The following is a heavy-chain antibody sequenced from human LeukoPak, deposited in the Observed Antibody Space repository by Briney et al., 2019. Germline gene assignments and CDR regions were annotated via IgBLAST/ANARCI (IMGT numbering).Heavy chain of an antibody. V-gene: IGHV4-39*07. D-gene: IGHD2-15*01. J-gene: IGHJ6*03. Sequence: SETLSLTCTVSGGSISSSSYYWGWIRQPPGKGLEWIGSIHYSGSTNYNPSLKSRVTISVDTSKNQFSLKLSSVTAADTAVYYCARGYCSGGSCYSYYYYNYMDVWGKGTTVTASS. CDR3: ARGYCSGGSCYSYYYYNYMDV. CDR2: IHYSGST. CDR1: GGSISSSSYY.